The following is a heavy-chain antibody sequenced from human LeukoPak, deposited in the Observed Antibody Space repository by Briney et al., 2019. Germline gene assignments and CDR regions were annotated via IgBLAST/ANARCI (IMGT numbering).Heavy chain of an antibody. J-gene: IGHJ4*02. CDR2: ISGSGGST. CDR1: GFTFSSYA. D-gene: IGHD3-10*01. Sequence: PGGSLRLSCAASGFTFSSYAMSWARQAPGKGLEWVSAISGSGGSTYYADSVKGRFTISRDNSKNTLYLQMNSLRAEDTAVYYCAKVRGDTMVRGVDRAPLYYFDYWGQGTLVTVSS. CDR3: AKVRGDTMVRGVDRAPLYYFDY. V-gene: IGHV3-23*01.